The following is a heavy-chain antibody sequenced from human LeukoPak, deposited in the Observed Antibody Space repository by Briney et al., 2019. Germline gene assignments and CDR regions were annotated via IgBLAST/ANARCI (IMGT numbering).Heavy chain of an antibody. CDR1: GFTFSSYW. CDR3: AKDSNTRAYSSGWFGGSYNY. Sequence: GGSLRLSCAASGFTFSSYWMHWVRQAPGKGLVWVSRINSDGSSTSYADSVKGRFTISRDNSKNTLYLQMNSLRAEDTAVYYCAKDSNTRAYSSGWFGGSYNYWGQGTLVTVSS. V-gene: IGHV3-74*01. D-gene: IGHD6-19*01. J-gene: IGHJ4*02. CDR2: INSDGSST.